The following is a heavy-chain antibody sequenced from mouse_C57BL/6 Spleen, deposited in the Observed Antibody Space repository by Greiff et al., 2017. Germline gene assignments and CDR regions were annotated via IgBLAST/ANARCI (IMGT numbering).Heavy chain of an antibody. Sequence: EVQLQQSGPVLVKPGASVKMSCKASGYTFTDYYMHWVKQSHGKSLEWIGIINPYNGGTSYNQKFKGKATLTVDKSSSTAYMELNSLTSEDSAVYYCAGYYGSSLAYWGQGTLVTVSA. D-gene: IGHD1-1*01. CDR2: INPYNGGT. J-gene: IGHJ3*01. CDR1: GYTFTDYY. V-gene: IGHV1-19*01. CDR3: AGYYGSSLAY.